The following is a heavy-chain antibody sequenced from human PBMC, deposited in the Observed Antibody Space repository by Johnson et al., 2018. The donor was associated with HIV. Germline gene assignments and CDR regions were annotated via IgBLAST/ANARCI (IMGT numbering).Heavy chain of an antibody. J-gene: IGHJ3*02. Sequence: QVQLVESGGGVVQPGRSLRLSCAASGFTFSSYAMHWVRQAPGKGLEWVAVISYDGSNKYYADSVKGRFTISRDNSKNTLYLQMNSLRAEDTAVYYCARDFYYDRPFSAFDIWSQGTMVTVSS. D-gene: IGHD3-22*01. CDR1: GFTFSSYA. CDR3: ARDFYYDRPFSAFDI. CDR2: ISYDGSNK. V-gene: IGHV3-30*04.